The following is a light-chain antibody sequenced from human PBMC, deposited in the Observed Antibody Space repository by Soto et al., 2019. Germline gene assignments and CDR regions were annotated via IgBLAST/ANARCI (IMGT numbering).Light chain of an antibody. CDR2: DAS. V-gene: IGKV3-15*01. CDR1: QFIGSS. CDR3: QQYNNWTPLT. J-gene: IGKJ4*01. Sequence: MTQSPATLSVSPGERATLSCRASQFIGSSLAWYQQKPGEAPRLLMYDASSRATGIPARFTGSGSGTAFTLTISSLQSEDFAIYYCQQYNNWTPLTFGGGSKVEIK.